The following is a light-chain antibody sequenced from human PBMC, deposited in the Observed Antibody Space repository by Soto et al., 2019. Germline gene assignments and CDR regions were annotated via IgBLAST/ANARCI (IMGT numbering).Light chain of an antibody. CDR2: EVN. CDR1: SSDIGGYNF. CDR3: CSYAGTYNYV. V-gene: IGLV2-14*01. J-gene: IGLJ1*01. Sequence: QSVLTQPASVSGSPGQSITISCTGTSSDIGGYNFVSWYQHHPGKAPKLMIYEVNNRPSGVSSRFSGSKSGNTASLTISGLKTEEEADYYCCSYAGTYNYVFGNGTKVTVL.